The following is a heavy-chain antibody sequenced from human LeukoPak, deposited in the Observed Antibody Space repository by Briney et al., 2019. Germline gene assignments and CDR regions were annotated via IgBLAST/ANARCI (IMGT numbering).Heavy chain of an antibody. J-gene: IGHJ4*02. D-gene: IGHD3-22*01. Sequence: GASVKVSCKASGYTFNRYGISWVRQAPGQGLEWMGWMGSYNGNTNYAQTLQGRVTMTTDTSTSTAYMELRSLKSDDTAVYYCARGYKVRITMIVVASPFDYWGQGTLVTVSS. CDR1: GYTFNRYG. CDR3: ARGYKVRITMIVVASPFDY. CDR2: MGSYNGNT. V-gene: IGHV1-18*01.